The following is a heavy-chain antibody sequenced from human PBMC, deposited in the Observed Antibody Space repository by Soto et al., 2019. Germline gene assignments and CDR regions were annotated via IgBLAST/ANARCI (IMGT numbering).Heavy chain of an antibody. CDR3: ARDTNGLFEY. V-gene: IGHV3-48*02. Sequence: EVQLVESGGGWVQPGGSLRLSSPASGFTVSIYSMNGARQATGKGLEWVSYISSSSSTIYNADSVNGRFTSSRDNAKNSLYLQMNSLRDDDTAVYYCARDTNGLFEYWGQGTLVTVSS. CDR2: ISSSSSTI. D-gene: IGHD2-8*01. J-gene: IGHJ4*02. CDR1: GFTVSIYS.